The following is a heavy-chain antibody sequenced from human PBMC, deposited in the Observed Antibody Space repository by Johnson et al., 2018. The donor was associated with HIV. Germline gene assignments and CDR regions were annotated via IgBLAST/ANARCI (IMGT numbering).Heavy chain of an antibody. Sequence: QVQLVESGGGVVQPGRSLRLSCAASGFTFSSYGMHWVRQAPGKGLEWVAFISYDGSNKYYADSVKGRFTISRDNSRNTLYLQMNILRAEDTTVYFCAIMSAPEDADAFDFWGQGTMVTVSS. CDR2: ISYDGSNK. J-gene: IGHJ3*01. CDR3: AIMSAPEDADAFDF. D-gene: IGHD1-14*01. V-gene: IGHV3-30*19. CDR1: GFTFSSYG.